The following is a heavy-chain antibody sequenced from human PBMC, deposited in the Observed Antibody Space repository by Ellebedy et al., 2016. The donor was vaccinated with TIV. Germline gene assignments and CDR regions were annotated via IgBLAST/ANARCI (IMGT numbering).Heavy chain of an antibody. CDR3: ASLRLEYFDY. CDR1: GGSFSGYY. CDR2: INHSGST. J-gene: IGHJ4*02. V-gene: IGHV4-34*01. Sequence: SETLSLTCAVYGGSFSGYYWSWIRQPPGKGLEWIGEINHSGSTNYNPSLKSRVTISVDTSKNQFSLKLSSVTAADTAVYYCASLRLEYFDYWGQGTLVTVAS.